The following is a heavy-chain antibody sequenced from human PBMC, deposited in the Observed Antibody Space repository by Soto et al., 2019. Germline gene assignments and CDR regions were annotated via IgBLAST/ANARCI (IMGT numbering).Heavy chain of an antibody. CDR1: GFSFSSYA. D-gene: IGHD4-17*01. CDR3: AKESMPEHYGDTLFDH. CDR2: FSAGGRA. Sequence: EVQLLESGGGLVQPGGSLRLSCEASGFSFSSYALSWVRQAPGKGLEWVSTFSAGGRAYYADSVKGRFTIAKDFSKNTLHLQTNSLRAEDTAVYYCAKESMPEHYGDTLFDHWGQGPRVTVSS. J-gene: IGHJ4*02. V-gene: IGHV3-23*01.